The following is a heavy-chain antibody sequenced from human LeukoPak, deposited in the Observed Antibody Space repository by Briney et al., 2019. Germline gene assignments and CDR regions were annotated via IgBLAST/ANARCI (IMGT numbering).Heavy chain of an antibody. CDR2: ISSSGSTI. J-gene: IGHJ3*02. Sequence: ESGGSLRLSCAASGFTFSTYEMNWVRQAPGKGLEWVSYISSSGSTIYYADSVKGRFTISRDNAKNSLYPQMNSLRAEDTSVYYCARARGVAFDIWGQGTMVTVSS. CDR3: ARARGVAFDI. CDR1: GFTFSTYE. V-gene: IGHV3-48*03. D-gene: IGHD3-10*01.